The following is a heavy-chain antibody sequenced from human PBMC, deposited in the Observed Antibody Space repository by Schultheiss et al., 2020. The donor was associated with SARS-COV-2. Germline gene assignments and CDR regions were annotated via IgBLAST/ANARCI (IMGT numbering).Heavy chain of an antibody. D-gene: IGHD3-10*01. CDR3: ARRIGRGVINY. J-gene: IGHJ4*02. Sequence: SETLSLTCAVYGGSFSGYYWSWIRQPPGKGLEWIGEINHSGSTNYNPSLKSRDTISVDTSKNQFSLKLSSVTAADTAVYYCARRIGRGVINYWGQGTLVTVSS. V-gene: IGHV4-34*01. CDR2: INHSGST. CDR1: GGSFSGYY.